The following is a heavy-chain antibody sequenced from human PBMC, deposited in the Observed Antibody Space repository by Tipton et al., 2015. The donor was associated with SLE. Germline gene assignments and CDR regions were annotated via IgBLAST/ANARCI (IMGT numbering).Heavy chain of an antibody. CDR3: ARRNYAGWFDP. CDR2: ISAYNGNT. J-gene: IGHJ5*02. Sequence: QVQLVQSGAEVKKPGASVKVSCKASGYTFTSYGISWVRQAPGQGLEWMGWISAYNGNTNYAQKLQGRVTMTRNTSISTVYMELSSLRSEDTAVYYCARRNYAGWFDPWGQGTLVTVSS. V-gene: IGHV1-18*01. CDR1: GYTFTSYG. D-gene: IGHD1-7*01.